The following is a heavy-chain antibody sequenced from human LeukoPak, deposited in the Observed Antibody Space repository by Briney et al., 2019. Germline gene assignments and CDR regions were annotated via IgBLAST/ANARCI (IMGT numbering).Heavy chain of an antibody. CDR2: INHSGST. Sequence: PSETLSLTCAVYGGSFSGYYWSWIRQPPGKGLEWIGEINHSGSTNYNPSLKSRVTIPVDTSKNQFSLKLSSVTAADTAVYYCASYWGGYCSSTSCYREGFDYWGQGTLVTVSS. D-gene: IGHD2-2*01. J-gene: IGHJ4*02. V-gene: IGHV4-34*01. CDR1: GGSFSGYY. CDR3: ASYWGGYCSSTSCYREGFDY.